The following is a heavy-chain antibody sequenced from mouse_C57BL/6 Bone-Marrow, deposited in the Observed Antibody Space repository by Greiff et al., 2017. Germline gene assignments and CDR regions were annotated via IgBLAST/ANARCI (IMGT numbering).Heavy chain of an antibody. D-gene: IGHD2-3*01. CDR2: ISSGGSYT. J-gene: IGHJ2*01. CDR3: ARHDGGTFDY. CDR1: GFTFSSYG. V-gene: IGHV5-6*02. Sequence: EVKLVESGGDLVKPGGSLKLSCAASGFTFSSYGMSWVRQTPDKRLEWVATISSGGSYTYYPDSVKGRFPSSRDNATNTLDLQMSSLKSEDTAMYYCARHDGGTFDYWGQGTTLTVSS.